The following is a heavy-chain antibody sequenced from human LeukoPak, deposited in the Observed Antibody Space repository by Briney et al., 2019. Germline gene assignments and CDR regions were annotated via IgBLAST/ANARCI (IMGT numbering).Heavy chain of an antibody. CDR3: ARGVYIAAAQYAY. Sequence: SETLSLTCTVSGGSISSGGYYWSWIRQHPGTGLEWIGYIYYSGTTNYNPSLKSRVTISVDTSKNQFSLKLSSVTAADTAVYYCARGVYIAAAQYAYWGQGTLVTVSS. J-gene: IGHJ4*02. CDR1: GGSISSGGYY. D-gene: IGHD6-13*01. CDR2: IYYSGTT. V-gene: IGHV4-61*08.